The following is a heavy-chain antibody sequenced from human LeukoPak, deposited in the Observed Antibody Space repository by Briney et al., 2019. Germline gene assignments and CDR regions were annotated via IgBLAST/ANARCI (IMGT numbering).Heavy chain of an antibody. Sequence: GGSLRLSCTASGFTLGDYAMSWVRPPPGKGLEWVGFIRSKAYDGTTEYAASVKGRFTISRDDSKSIAYLQMNSLKTEDTAVYYCTSGSWNFDYWGQGTLVTVSS. CDR3: TSGSWNFDY. D-gene: IGHD6-13*01. CDR2: IRSKAYDGTT. CDR1: GFTLGDYA. V-gene: IGHV3-49*04. J-gene: IGHJ4*02.